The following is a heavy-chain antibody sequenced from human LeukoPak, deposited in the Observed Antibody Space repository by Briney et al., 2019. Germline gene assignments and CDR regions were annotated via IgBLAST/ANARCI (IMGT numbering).Heavy chain of an antibody. CDR3: ASGGRYSGSYSVVDY. V-gene: IGHV3-30*02. D-gene: IGHD1-26*01. CDR2: IRYDGSNK. Sequence: SGGSLRLSCAASGFTFSSYGMHWVRQAPGKGLEWVAFIRYDGSNKYYADSVKGRFTVSRDSSKNTLYLQMNSLRAEDTAVYYCASGGRYSGSYSVVDYWGQGTLVTVSS. CDR1: GFTFSSYG. J-gene: IGHJ4*02.